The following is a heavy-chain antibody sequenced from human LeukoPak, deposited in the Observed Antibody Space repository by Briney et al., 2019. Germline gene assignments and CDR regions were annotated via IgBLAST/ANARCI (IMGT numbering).Heavy chain of an antibody. J-gene: IGHJ3*02. CDR1: GFTFSSYG. D-gene: IGHD6-19*01. CDR2: IWYDGSNK. CDR3: VRGSSGWGAFDI. V-gene: IGHV3-33*01. Sequence: GRSLRLSCAASGFTFSSYGMHWVRQAPGKGLEWVPVIWYDGSNKYYADSVKGRFAISRDNSKNTLYLQMNSLRAEDTAVYYCVRGSSGWGAFDIWGQGTMVTVSS.